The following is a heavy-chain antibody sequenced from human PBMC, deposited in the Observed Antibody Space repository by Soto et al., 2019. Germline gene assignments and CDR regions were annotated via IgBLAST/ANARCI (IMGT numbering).Heavy chain of an antibody. V-gene: IGHV3-74*01. CDR1: GFTFSSYW. Sequence: EVQLVESGGGLVQPGGSLRLSCAASGFTFSSYWMHWVRQAPGKGLVWVSHINRDGSETRYADSVKGRFTISRDNAKNTVYRKMNSLRAEDPAVYYCARDEQADPSYLLDYWRLGTLVTVSS. J-gene: IGHJ4*02. D-gene: IGHD2-2*01. CDR2: INRDGSET. CDR3: ARDEQADPSYLLDY.